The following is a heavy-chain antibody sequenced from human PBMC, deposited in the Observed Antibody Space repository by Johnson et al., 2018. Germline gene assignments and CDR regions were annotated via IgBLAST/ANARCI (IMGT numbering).Heavy chain of an antibody. CDR2: IYPGDSDT. V-gene: IGHV5-51*01. Sequence: GAEVKKPGESLKISCKGSGYSFTSYWIGWVRPMPGKGLEWLGIIYPGDSDTRYSPSFQGQVTISADKSISTAYLQWSSLKAPDTAMYYRARRSIALRGAFDIWGQGTMVTVSS. CDR3: ARRSIALRGAFDI. D-gene: IGHD6-6*01. J-gene: IGHJ3*02. CDR1: GYSFTSYW.